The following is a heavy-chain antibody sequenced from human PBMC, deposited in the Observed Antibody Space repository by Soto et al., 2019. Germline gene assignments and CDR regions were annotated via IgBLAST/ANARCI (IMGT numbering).Heavy chain of an antibody. CDR3: AREYGIAVANGRIDP. CDR1: GGSISSGGYY. CDR2: IYYSGST. Sequence: QVQLQESGPGLVKPSQTLSLTCTVSGGSISSGGYYWSWIRQHPGKGLEWIGYIYYSGSTYYNPSLKSRVTIAVDTPKNQFSLKLSSVTAADTAVYYCAREYGIAVANGRIDPWGQGTLVTVSS. J-gene: IGHJ5*02. V-gene: IGHV4-31*03. D-gene: IGHD6-19*01.